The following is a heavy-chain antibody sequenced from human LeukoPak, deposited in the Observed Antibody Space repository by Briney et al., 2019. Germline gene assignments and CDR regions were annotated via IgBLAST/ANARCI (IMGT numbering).Heavy chain of an antibody. CDR3: ARSNWEVDSLYYYYYGMDV. V-gene: IGHV4-59*08. J-gene: IGHJ6*02. Sequence: PSETLSLTCAVYGGSFSGYYWSWIRQPPGKGLEWIGYIYYSGSTNYNPSLKSRVTISVDTSKNQFSLKLSSVTAADTAVYYCARSNWEVDSLYYYYYGMDVWGQGTTVTVSS. CDR2: IYYSGST. CDR1: GGSFSGYY. D-gene: IGHD7-27*01.